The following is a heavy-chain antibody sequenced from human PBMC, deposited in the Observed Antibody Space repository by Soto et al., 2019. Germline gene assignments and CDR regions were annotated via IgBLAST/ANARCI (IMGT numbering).Heavy chain of an antibody. CDR2: ISGSGGST. J-gene: IGHJ4*02. V-gene: IGHV3-23*01. CDR1: GFTFSSYA. Sequence: GGSLRLSCAASGFTFSSYAMSWVRQAPGKGLEWVSAISGSGGSTYYADSVKGRFTISRDNSKNTLYLQMNSLRAEDTAVYYCAKSASPTYDFWSGYYRGTWYFDYWGQGTLVTVSS. D-gene: IGHD3-3*01. CDR3: AKSASPTYDFWSGYYRGTWYFDY.